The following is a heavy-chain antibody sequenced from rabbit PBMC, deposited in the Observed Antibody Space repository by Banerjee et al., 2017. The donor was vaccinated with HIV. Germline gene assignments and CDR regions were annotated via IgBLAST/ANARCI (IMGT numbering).Heavy chain of an antibody. CDR3: ARGDGNSSDL. D-gene: IGHD8-1*01. V-gene: IGHV1S45*01. Sequence: QELLKESGGGLVQPGGSLTLTCTASGFSFSSSYYLCWVRQAPGKGLEWIACIYAGSTSSTYYASWARGRFTISKTSSTTVTLQMTSLTAADTATYFCARGDGNSSDLWGPGTLVTVS. CDR2: IYAGSTSST. CDR1: GFSFSSSYY. J-gene: IGHJ6*01.